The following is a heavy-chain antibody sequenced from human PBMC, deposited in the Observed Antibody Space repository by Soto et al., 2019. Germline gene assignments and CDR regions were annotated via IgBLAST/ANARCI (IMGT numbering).Heavy chain of an antibody. CDR3: AKDLGGRSEYYYYGMDV. J-gene: IGHJ6*02. D-gene: IGHD2-15*01. CDR2: ISYDGSNK. Sequence: GSLRLSCAASGFSLSSYGMHWVRQAPGKGLEWVAVISYDGSNKYYADSVKGRFTISRDNSKNTLYLQMNSLRAEDTAVYYCAKDLGGRSEYYYYGMDVWGQGTTVTVSS. CDR1: GFSLSSYG. V-gene: IGHV3-30*18.